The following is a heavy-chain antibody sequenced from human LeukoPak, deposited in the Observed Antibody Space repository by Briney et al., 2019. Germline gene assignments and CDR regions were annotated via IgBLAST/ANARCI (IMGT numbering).Heavy chain of an antibody. Sequence: PSETLSLTCTVSGGSISSSSYYWGWIRQPPGKGLEWIGSIYYSGSTYYNPSLKSRVTISVDTSKNQFSLKLSSVTAADTAVYYCARPGKGSSGYWRNGHAFDIWGQGTMVTVSS. J-gene: IGHJ3*02. D-gene: IGHD3-22*01. CDR3: ARPGKGSSGYWRNGHAFDI. CDR1: GGSISSSSYY. V-gene: IGHV4-39*07. CDR2: IYYSGST.